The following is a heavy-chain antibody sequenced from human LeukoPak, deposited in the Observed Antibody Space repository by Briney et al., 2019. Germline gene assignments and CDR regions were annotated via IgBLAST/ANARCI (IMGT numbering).Heavy chain of an antibody. D-gene: IGHD3-22*01. CDR1: GYTFTGYY. CDR3: ASGQTGYYYDSSGYFFDY. J-gene: IGHJ4*02. CDR2: INPNSGGT. V-gene: IGHV1-2*02. Sequence: ASVKVSCKASGYTFTGYYMHWVRQAPGQGLEWMGWINPNSGGTNYAQKFQGRVTMTRDTSISTAYMELSRLRSEDTAVYYCASGQTGYYYDSSGYFFDYWGQGTLVTVPS.